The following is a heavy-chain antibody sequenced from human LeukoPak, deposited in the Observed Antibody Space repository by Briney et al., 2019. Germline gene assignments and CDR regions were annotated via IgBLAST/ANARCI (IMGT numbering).Heavy chain of an antibody. D-gene: IGHD6-19*01. J-gene: IGHJ4*02. CDR3: ARETPGYSSIFDY. CDR1: GGTFSSYA. V-gene: IGHV1-69*05. CDR2: IIPIFGTA. Sequence: GASVKVSCKASGGTFSSYAISWVRQAPGQGLEWMGGIIPIFGTATYAQKFQGRVTITTDESTSTAYMELSSLRSEDTAVYYCARETPGYSSIFDYWGQGTLVTVSS.